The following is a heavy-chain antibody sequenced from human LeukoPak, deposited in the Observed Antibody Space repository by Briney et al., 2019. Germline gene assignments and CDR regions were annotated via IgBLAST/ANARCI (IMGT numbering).Heavy chain of an antibody. CDR3: ARDRSAYCGGDCYASAYNI. V-gene: IGHV3-33*01. Sequence: PGGSLRLSCAASGFTFSIYGMNWVRQAPGKGLEWVAVIWYNGNDKYYADSVKGRFTISRDNSKNTLYLQMNSLRAEDTAVYYCARDRSAYCGGDCYASAYNIWGQGTVVTVSS. J-gene: IGHJ3*02. D-gene: IGHD2-21*02. CDR1: GFTFSIYG. CDR2: IWYNGNDK.